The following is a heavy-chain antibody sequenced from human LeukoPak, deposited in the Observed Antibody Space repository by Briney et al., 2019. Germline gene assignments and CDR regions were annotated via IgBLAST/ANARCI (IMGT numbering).Heavy chain of an antibody. CDR1: GFTFSDYY. CDR2: ISSSGSTI. J-gene: IGHJ4*02. V-gene: IGHV3-11*01. CDR3: ARDKWSGSPKIFDY. Sequence: GGSLRLSCAASGFTFSDYYMSWIRQAPGKGLEWVSYISSSGSTIYYADSVKGRFTISRDNAKNSLYLQMNSLRAEDTAVYYCARDKWSGSPKIFDYWGQGTLVTVSS. D-gene: IGHD1-26*01.